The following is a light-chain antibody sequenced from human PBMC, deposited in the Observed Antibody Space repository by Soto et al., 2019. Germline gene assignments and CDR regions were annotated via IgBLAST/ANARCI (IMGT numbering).Light chain of an antibody. Sequence: AIQMTQSPSSLSASVGDRVTITCRASHGIRNDLGWYHQKPGKAPKLLIYAASSLQSGVPSRFSGSGSGTDITLTTSGLQSEDFATYYCLQVYTYPFTFGLGTKLEIK. CDR3: LQVYTYPFT. V-gene: IGKV1-6*01. CDR1: HGIRND. J-gene: IGKJ3*01. CDR2: AAS.